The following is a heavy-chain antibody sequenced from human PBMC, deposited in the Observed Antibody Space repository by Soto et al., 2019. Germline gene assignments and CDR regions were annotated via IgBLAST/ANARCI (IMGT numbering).Heavy chain of an antibody. CDR2: IYYSGST. V-gene: IGHV4-39*01. D-gene: IGHD2-15*01. CDR1: GGSISSSGYY. CDR3: ANRRGFCSGDTCFPFDY. J-gene: IGHJ4*02. Sequence: SETLSLTCIVSGGSISSSGYYWGWIRQPPGKGLEWIASIYYSGSTYYNPSLKSRVTISVDTSKNQFFLKLSSVTAADTAVYNCANRRGFCSGDTCFPFDYWGQGTLVTVSS.